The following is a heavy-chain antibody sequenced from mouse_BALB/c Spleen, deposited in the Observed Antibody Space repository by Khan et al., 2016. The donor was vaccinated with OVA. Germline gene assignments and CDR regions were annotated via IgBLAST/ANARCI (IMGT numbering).Heavy chain of an antibody. CDR2: ISYSGNT. V-gene: IGHV3-2*02. CDR1: GYSITSEYT. CDR3: ARKDYYDYDPFPY. D-gene: IGHD2-4*01. Sequence: EVQLQESGPGLVKPSQSLSLTCTVTGYSITSEYTWNWIRQFPGNKLEWMGFISYSGNTRYNPSLKSRISITRDTSKNQFFLQLNSVTSEDAATYYGARKDYYDYDPFPYWSQGTLVTVSA. J-gene: IGHJ3*01.